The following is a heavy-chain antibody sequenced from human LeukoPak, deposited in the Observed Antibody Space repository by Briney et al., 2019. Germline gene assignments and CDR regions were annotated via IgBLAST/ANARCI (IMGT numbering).Heavy chain of an antibody. CDR1: GFTFSFYS. D-gene: IGHD3-10*01. V-gene: IGHV3-21*01. Sequence: GGSLRLSCKGSGFTFSFYSMNWVRQAPGKGLEWVSSISRNTIDTYYGDSVKGRFTISRDNAKNSLYLQMNSLRAEDTAVYYCASGVWFGEPLKGGQGTLVTVSS. J-gene: IGHJ4*02. CDR3: ASGVWFGEPLK. CDR2: ISRNTIDT.